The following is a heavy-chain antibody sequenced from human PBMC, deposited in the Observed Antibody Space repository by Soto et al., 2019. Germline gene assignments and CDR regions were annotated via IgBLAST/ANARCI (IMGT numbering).Heavy chain of an antibody. CDR1: GFTFSSYG. Sequence: QVQLVESGGGVVQPGRSLRLSCAASGFTFSSYGMHWVRQAPGKGLEWVAVISYDGSNKYYADSVKGRFTISRDNSKNTLYLQMNSLRAEDTAVYYCAKGLDCSGGSCYRDYWGQGTLVTVSS. CDR2: ISYDGSNK. CDR3: AKGLDCSGGSCYRDY. D-gene: IGHD2-15*01. J-gene: IGHJ4*02. V-gene: IGHV3-30*18.